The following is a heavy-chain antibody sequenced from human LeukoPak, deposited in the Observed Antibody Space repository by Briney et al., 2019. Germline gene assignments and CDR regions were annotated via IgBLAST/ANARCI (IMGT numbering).Heavy chain of an antibody. V-gene: IGHV3-23*01. D-gene: IGHD4-17*01. J-gene: IGHJ3*02. CDR2: IRGGGTSE. CDR3: ARDPNGDYIGAFDM. CDR1: GFTFSAYA. Sequence: QPGGSLRLSCTASGFTFSAYAMMWVRQAPGKGPEWVSAIRGGGTSEFYADSVKGRFRISRDNSKDTLFLQMNSLRAEDTAVCYCARDPNGDYIGAFDMWGPGTMVTVSS.